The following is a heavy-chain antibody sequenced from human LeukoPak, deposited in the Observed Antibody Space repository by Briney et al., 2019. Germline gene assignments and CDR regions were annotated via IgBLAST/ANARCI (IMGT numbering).Heavy chain of an antibody. CDR2: ISGSGGST. D-gene: IGHD1-14*01. CDR1: GFTFSSYA. V-gene: IGHV3-23*01. CDR3: ARVGVQKTVRSAFDI. Sequence: LGGSLRLSCAASGFTFSSYAMSWVRQAPGKGLEWVSAISGSGGSTYYADSVKGRFTISRDNSKNTLYLQMNSLRAEDTAVYYCARVGVQKTVRSAFDIWGQGTMVTVSS. J-gene: IGHJ3*02.